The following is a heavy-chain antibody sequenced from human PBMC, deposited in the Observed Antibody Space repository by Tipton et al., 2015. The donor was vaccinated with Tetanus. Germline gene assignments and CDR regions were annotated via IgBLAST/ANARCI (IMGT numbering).Heavy chain of an antibody. CDR3: ARDSRVLGPWFY. CDR2: IHYSGRT. Sequence: TLSLTCTVSGGSINSYYWSWVRQPPGKGLEWIAYIHYSGRTNYNPSLKSRVTISLATSENQFSLKLSSVTAADTAVYYCARDSRVLGPWFYWGQGTLVTVSS. D-gene: IGHD3-16*01. CDR1: GGSINSYY. J-gene: IGHJ4*02. V-gene: IGHV4-59*12.